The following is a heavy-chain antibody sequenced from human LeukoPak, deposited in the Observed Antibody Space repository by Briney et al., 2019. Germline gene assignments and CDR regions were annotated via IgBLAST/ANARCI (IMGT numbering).Heavy chain of an antibody. V-gene: IGHV1-3*01. CDR1: GFIFSSYG. Sequence: GGSLRLSCAASGFIFSSYGMHWVRQAPGQRLEWMGWINAGNGNTKYSQKFQGRVTITRDTSASTAYMELSSLRSEDTAVYYCAREFKVSSLRWDALGYWGQGTLVTVSS. CDR3: AREFKVSSLRWDALGY. J-gene: IGHJ4*02. D-gene: IGHD1-26*01. CDR2: INAGNGNT.